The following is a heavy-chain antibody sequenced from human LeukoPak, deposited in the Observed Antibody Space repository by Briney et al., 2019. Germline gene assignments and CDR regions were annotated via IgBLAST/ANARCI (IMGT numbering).Heavy chain of an antibody. CDR3: ARAPVVLEYFDY. CDR1: GFTFSGYS. J-gene: IGHJ4*02. Sequence: GGSLRLSCAASGFTFSGYSMNWVRQAPGKGLEGVSSISSSSNYISYADSVKGRFTISRDNAKNSLYLQMNSLRAEDTAVYFCARAPVVLEYFDYWGQGTLVTVSS. V-gene: IGHV3-21*01. CDR2: ISSSSNYI. D-gene: IGHD2-8*01.